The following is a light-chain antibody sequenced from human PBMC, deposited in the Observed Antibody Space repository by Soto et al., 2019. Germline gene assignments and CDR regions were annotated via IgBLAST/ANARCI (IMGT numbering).Light chain of an antibody. V-gene: IGKV3-20*01. CDR2: GAS. J-gene: IGKJ1*01. Sequence: EIVLTQSQGTLFLSPGERATLSCRASRRVSSSYLAWYQQKPGQAPRLLIYGASSRATGIPDRFSGSGSGTDFTLTISRLEPEDFAVYYCQQYGSSPRTFGQGTKVEIK. CDR1: RRVSSSY. CDR3: QQYGSSPRT.